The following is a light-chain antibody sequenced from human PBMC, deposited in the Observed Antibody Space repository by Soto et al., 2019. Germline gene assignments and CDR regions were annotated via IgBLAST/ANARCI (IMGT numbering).Light chain of an antibody. CDR1: SSDVGGYNY. CDR3: TSYTSSTTWV. CDR2: GVS. J-gene: IGLJ3*02. Sequence: QSALTQPASVSGSPGQSITISCTGTSSDVGGYNYVSWYQQHPGKAPKLMIYGVSNRPSGVSNRFSGSKSDNTASLTISALQAEDEADYYCTSYTSSTTWVFGGGTKLTV. V-gene: IGLV2-14*01.